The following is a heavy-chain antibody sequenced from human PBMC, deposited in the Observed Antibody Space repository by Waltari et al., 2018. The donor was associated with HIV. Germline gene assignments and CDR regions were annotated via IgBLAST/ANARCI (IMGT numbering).Heavy chain of an antibody. CDR2: IYPGDSDT. D-gene: IGHD6-13*01. CDR3: ARRGAAARTFFDP. J-gene: IGHJ5*02. Sequence: EVQLVQSGAEVKKPGESVKISCKGSGYSFTSHRIGWVRQMPGKGLEWMGIIYPGDSDTRYSPSFQGQVTISADKSISTAYLQWSSLKASDTAMYYCARRGAAARTFFDPWGQGTLVTVSS. CDR1: GYSFTSHR. V-gene: IGHV5-51*03.